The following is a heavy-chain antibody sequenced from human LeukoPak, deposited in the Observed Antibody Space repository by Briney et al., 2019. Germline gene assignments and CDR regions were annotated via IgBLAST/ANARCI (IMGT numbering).Heavy chain of an antibody. D-gene: IGHD3-10*01. V-gene: IGHV4-4*07. J-gene: IGHJ5*02. CDR2: IYTSGST. CDR1: GGSISSYY. CDR3: AGWFGPMRWFDP. Sequence: SETLSLTCTVSGGSISSYYWSWIRQPAGKGLEWIGRIYTSGSTNYNPSLKSRVTMSVDTSKNQFSLKLSSVTAADTAVYYCAGWFGPMRWFDPWDQGTLVTVSS.